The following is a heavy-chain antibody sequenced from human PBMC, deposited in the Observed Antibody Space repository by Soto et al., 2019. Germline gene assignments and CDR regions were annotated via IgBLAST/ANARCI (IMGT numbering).Heavy chain of an antibody. CDR2: ISSDGSDK. CDR3: VKWSEVARQELDY. V-gene: IGHV3-30*18. Sequence: QVQLVESGGGVVQPGRSLRLSCAASGFSFSNCGMHWVRQAPGKGLEWVAAISSDGSDKYYSESVKGRFTISRDNSKNTLFLQMNSLGVEDTAVYYCVKWSEVARQELDYWGQGTLVTVSS. D-gene: IGHD3-3*01. J-gene: IGHJ4*02. CDR1: GFSFSNCG.